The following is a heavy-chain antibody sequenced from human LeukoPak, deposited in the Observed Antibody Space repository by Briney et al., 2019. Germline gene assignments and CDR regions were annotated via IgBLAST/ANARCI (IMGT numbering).Heavy chain of an antibody. CDR2: ISYDGSIK. CDR3: ASLQNVPSYYYYYVMDV. D-gene: IGHD2/OR15-2a*01. V-gene: IGHV3-30*03. Sequence: GGSLRLSCAASGFTFSSYGMHWVRQAPGKGLEWVAVISYDGSIKYYADSVKGRFTISRDNSKNTLYLQMNSLRAEDTAVYYCASLQNVPSYYYYYVMDVWGQGTTVTVSS. CDR1: GFTFSSYG. J-gene: IGHJ6*02.